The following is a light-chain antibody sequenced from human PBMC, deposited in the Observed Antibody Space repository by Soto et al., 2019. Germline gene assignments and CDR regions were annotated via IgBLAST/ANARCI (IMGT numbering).Light chain of an antibody. J-gene: IGLJ3*02. CDR1: TGAVTSGHR. V-gene: IGLV7-43*01. CDR2: GIT. CDR3: LLYYGGPWV. Sequence: QAVVTQEPSLTVSPGGTVTLTCASSTGAVTSGHRPTWFQLKPGQPPRSLIYGITNKHSWTPARFSGSLLGDKAALTLSGVLSDDEADYYCLLYYGGPWVFGGGTKVTVL.